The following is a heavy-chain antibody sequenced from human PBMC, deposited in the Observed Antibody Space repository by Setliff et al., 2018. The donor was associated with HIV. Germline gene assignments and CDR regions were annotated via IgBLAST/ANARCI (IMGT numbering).Heavy chain of an antibody. Sequence: SETLSLTCTVSGYSISRDHYWAWIRQPPGKGLEYIGNIYHSGSTFYNPSLKSRVTVSVDTSKNQFYLTLSSVTAADTAVYYCARRWGDILTGPDTFGIWGQGTMVTVSS. CDR2: IYHSGST. V-gene: IGHV4-38-2*02. CDR3: ARRWGDILTGPDTFGI. CDR1: GYSISRDHY. D-gene: IGHD3-9*01. J-gene: IGHJ3*02.